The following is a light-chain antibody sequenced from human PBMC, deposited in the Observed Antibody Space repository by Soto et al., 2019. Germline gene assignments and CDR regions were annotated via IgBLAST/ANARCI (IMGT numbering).Light chain of an antibody. J-gene: IGLJ3*02. Sequence: QSALTQPASVSGSPGQSITISCTGTSNDVGAYNYVSWYRQHPGKAPKLMIYEVTNRPSGVSNRFSGSKSGSTASLTISGLQAEDEADYYCSSYTSSSTLVFGGGTKLTVL. CDR3: SSYTSSSTLV. CDR2: EVT. CDR1: SNDVGAYNY. V-gene: IGLV2-14*01.